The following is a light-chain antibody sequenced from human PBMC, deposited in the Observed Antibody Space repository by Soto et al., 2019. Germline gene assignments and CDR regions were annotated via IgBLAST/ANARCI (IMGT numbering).Light chain of an antibody. V-gene: IGLV2-11*01. CDR3: CSFAGSYYV. Sequence: QSALTQPRSVSGSPGQSVAISCTGTSRDIEAYDYVSWYQQHPGKAPQLIISEVNKRPSGVSYRFSGSKSGNPASLTISGLQGEDEADYYCCSFAGSYYVFGTGTELTVL. CDR2: EVN. CDR1: SRDIEAYDY. J-gene: IGLJ1*01.